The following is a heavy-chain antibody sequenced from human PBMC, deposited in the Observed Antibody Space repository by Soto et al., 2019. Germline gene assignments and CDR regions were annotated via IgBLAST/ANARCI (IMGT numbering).Heavy chain of an antibody. CDR1: GFIFSGYA. CDR3: AKETSAYEIDY. Sequence: QVQLVESGGGVVQPGRSLRLSCAASGFIFSGYAMHWVRQAPGKGLEWVAVISYDGNTKYYADSVKDRFTVVRDNSKNTLYVQMNALSAEDTAMYYCAKETSAYEIDYWGQGTLVTVSS. J-gene: IGHJ4*02. V-gene: IGHV3-30-3*01. D-gene: IGHD5-12*01. CDR2: ISYDGNTK.